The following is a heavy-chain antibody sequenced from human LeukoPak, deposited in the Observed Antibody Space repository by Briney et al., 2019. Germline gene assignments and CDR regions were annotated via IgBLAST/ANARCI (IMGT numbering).Heavy chain of an antibody. D-gene: IGHD6-6*01. CDR3: AKEGPGSSVPFDY. Sequence: PGGSLRLSCAASGFTFSSSAMNWVRQALGKGLEWVSTISISGDDTYYAESVKGRFTISRDNPKNTLYLRMNSLRAEDTAVYYCAKEGPGSSVPFDYWGQGTLVTVSS. CDR2: ISISGDDT. V-gene: IGHV3-23*01. CDR1: GFTFSSSA. J-gene: IGHJ4*02.